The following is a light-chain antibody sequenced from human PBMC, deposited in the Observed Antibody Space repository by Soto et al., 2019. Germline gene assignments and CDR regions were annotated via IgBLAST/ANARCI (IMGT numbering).Light chain of an antibody. Sequence: QSVLTQPPSASGTPGQRVTISCSGSSSNIGSNTVNWYQQRPGTAPKLLIYSNNQRPSGVPDRFSGSKSGTSASLAISGLQSEDEADYSCAAWDDSLNGPVFGGGTKLTVL. V-gene: IGLV1-44*01. CDR1: SSNIGSNT. J-gene: IGLJ2*01. CDR2: SNN. CDR3: AAWDDSLNGPV.